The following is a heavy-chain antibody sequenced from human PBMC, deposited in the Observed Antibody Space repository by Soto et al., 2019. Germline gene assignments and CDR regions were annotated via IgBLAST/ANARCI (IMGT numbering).Heavy chain of an antibody. CDR3: ARSPNYFYYGMDV. Sequence: SETLSLTCPVSGGSVSSGTYFWSWIRQSPGKRLEWIAYIYYSGSTNYNPSLKSRATISVDTSKSQVSLTLTSVTPADAAVYYCARSPNYFYYGMDVWGQGTTVTVSS. CDR1: GGSVSSGTYF. CDR2: IYYSGST. V-gene: IGHV4-61*01. J-gene: IGHJ6*02.